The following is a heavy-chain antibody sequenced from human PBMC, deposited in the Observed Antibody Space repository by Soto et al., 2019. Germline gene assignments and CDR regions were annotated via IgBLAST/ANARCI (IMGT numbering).Heavy chain of an antibody. CDR3: AKGVATAVQALHY. D-gene: IGHD2-21*02. V-gene: IGHV3-9*01. Sequence: GGSLRLSCVASGFSFDDFVMNWVRQRPGKGLEWVSSVSWNSGAKLYADSVKGRFAISRDSAKKSVYLQMNSLRPDDTAFYYCAKGVATAVQALHYWGQGNLVTVSS. CDR1: GFSFDDFV. CDR2: VSWNSGAK. J-gene: IGHJ4*02.